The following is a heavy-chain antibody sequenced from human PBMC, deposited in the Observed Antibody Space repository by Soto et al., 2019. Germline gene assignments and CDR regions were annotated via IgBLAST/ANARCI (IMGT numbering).Heavy chain of an antibody. J-gene: IGHJ2*01. V-gene: IGHV3-23*01. Sequence: EVQLLESGGGLVQPGGSLRLSCAASGFTFRSYAMSWVRQAPGKGLEWVSAISGSGGSTYYADSVKGRFTISRDNSKNTLYLQMNLLRAEDTAVYSCAKGGGGGKLYWYFDLWGRGTLVTVSS. CDR1: GFTFRSYA. CDR2: ISGSGGST. CDR3: AKGGGGGKLYWYFDL. D-gene: IGHD3-16*01.